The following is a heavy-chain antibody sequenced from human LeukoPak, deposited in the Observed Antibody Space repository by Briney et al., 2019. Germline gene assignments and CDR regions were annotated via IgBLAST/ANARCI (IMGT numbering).Heavy chain of an antibody. CDR1: GFTFSSYG. Sequence: GGSLRLSCAASGFTFSSYGMSWVRQAPGKGLEWVSGTSGSGDTTYYADFVKGWFTISRDHSKNTLYLQMNSLRAEDTAVYYCAKDPTRRAVGVSDYWGQGTLVTVSS. CDR3: AKDPTRRAVGVSDY. V-gene: IGHV3-23*01. J-gene: IGHJ4*02. CDR2: TSGSGDTT. D-gene: IGHD6-19*01.